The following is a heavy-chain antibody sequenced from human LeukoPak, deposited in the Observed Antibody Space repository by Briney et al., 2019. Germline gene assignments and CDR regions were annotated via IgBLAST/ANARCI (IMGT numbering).Heavy chain of an antibody. CDR2: INSDGSST. D-gene: IGHD5-18*01. Sequence: PGGSLRLSCAASGFTFSNYWMHWVRQAPGKGLVWVSRINSDGSSTSYADSVKGRFTISRDNSKNTLYLQMNSLRAEDTAVYYCAVDTAMADFDYWGQGTLVTVSS. V-gene: IGHV3-74*01. J-gene: IGHJ4*02. CDR1: GFTFSNYW. CDR3: AVDTAMADFDY.